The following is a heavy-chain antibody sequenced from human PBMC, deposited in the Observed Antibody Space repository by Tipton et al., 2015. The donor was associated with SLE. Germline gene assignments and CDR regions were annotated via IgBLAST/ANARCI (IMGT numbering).Heavy chain of an antibody. CDR2: IYSDGRT. V-gene: IGHV3-66*01. Sequence: SLRLSCAASGFTASTNYMTWVRQALGKGLEWVSLIYSDGRTFYADSVKGKFIISRDTSKNTLYLQMDSLRAEDTAVYYCARIQFDAFDIWGQGTMVTVSS. D-gene: IGHD4-11*01. CDR1: GFTASTNY. CDR3: ARIQFDAFDI. J-gene: IGHJ3*02.